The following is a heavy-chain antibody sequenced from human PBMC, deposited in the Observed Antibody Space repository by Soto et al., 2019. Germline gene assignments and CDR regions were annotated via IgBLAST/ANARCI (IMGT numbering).Heavy chain of an antibody. V-gene: IGHV4-31*03. Sequence: QVQLQESGPGLVKPSQTLSLTCTVSGGSISSGGYSWTWIRQHPGKGLEWIGYIFHSGSTYYNPALKSRLTITVDTSKSQFSLKLSSVTVADTAVYYCARAKACSGGRCYSGPYYCNAMDVWGQGTTVTVS. CDR3: ARAKACSGGRCYSGPYYCNAMDV. CDR2: IFHSGST. J-gene: IGHJ6*02. D-gene: IGHD2-15*01. CDR1: GGSISSGGYS.